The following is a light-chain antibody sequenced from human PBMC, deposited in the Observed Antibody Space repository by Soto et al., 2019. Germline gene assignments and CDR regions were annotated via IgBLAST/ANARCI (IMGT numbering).Light chain of an antibody. J-gene: IGKJ2*01. CDR1: QSVSSY. V-gene: IGKV3-11*01. Sequence: EIVLTQSPATLSLSPGERATLSCRASQSVSSYLAWYQQKPGQAPSLLIYDASNRATDIPARFSGSGSGTDFTLTISSLEPEDFAVYYCQQRSNWLYTFGQGTELEIK. CDR3: QQRSNWLYT. CDR2: DAS.